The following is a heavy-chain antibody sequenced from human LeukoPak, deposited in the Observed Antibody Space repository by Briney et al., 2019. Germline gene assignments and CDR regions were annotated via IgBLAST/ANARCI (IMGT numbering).Heavy chain of an antibody. V-gene: IGHV4-59*12. J-gene: IGHJ6*02. CDR1: DGSISSYY. CDR2: IYYSGST. Sequence: PSETLSLTCTVSDGSISSYYWSWIRQPPGKGLEWIGYIYYSGSTNYNPSLKSRVTISVDTSKNQFSLKLSSVTAADTAVYYCARDESGSGWSGYYGMDVWGQGTTVTVSS. D-gene: IGHD6-19*01. CDR3: ARDESGSGWSGYYGMDV.